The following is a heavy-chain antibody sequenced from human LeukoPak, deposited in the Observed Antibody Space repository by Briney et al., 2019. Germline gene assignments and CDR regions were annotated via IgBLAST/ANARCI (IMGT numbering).Heavy chain of an antibody. V-gene: IGHV1-2*02. J-gene: IGHJ4*02. Sequence: ASVKVSCKASGYTFTGYYMHWVRQAPGQGLEWMGWINPNSGGTNYAQKFQGRVTMTRDTSISTAYMELSSLRSEDTAVYYCATDKGSSGSYYTLDYWGQGTLVTVSS. CDR2: INPNSGGT. CDR3: ATDKGSSGSYYTLDY. CDR1: GYTFTGYY. D-gene: IGHD3-10*01.